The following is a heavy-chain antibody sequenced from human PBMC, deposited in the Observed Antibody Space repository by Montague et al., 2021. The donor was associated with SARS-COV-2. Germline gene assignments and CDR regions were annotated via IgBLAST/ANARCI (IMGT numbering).Heavy chain of an antibody. CDR1: GGSFSGYY. V-gene: IGHV4-34*01. CDR2: INHSGST. Sequence: TLSLPCAVYGGSFSGYYWSWVRQPPGKGLEWIGEINHSGSTNYNPSLKSRVTISVDTSKNQFSLKLSSVTAADTAVYYCARGYQLRFLEWSSRQSTFDYWGQGTLVTVSS. CDR3: ARGYQLRFLEWSSRQSTFDY. J-gene: IGHJ4*02. D-gene: IGHD3-3*01.